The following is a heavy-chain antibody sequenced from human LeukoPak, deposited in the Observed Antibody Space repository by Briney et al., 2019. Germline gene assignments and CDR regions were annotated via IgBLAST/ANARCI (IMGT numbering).Heavy chain of an antibody. CDR1: GGSISSYY. J-gene: IGHJ4*02. CDR2: IYYSGST. V-gene: IGHV4-59*01. D-gene: IGHD1-26*01. Sequence: PSETLSLTCTVSGGSISSYYWSWIRQPPGEGLEWIGYIYYSGSTNYNPSLKSRVTISVDTSKNQFSLKLSSVTAADTAVYYCARGLSGSYYDYWGQGTLVTVSS. CDR3: ARGLSGSYYDY.